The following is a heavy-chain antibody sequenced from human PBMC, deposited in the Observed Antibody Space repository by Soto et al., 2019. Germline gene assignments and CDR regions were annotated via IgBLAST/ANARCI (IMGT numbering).Heavy chain of an antibody. Sequence: EVHLLESGGGLVQPGGSLRLSCAASGFTFRSYALSWVRQAPGKGLEWVSAISGLGDRTHYADSVKGRFTISRDNPKNTLYLQMNSVRVEDTAVYYCAKAPGSGWLFDDWGRGTLVTVST. J-gene: IGHJ4*02. V-gene: IGHV3-23*01. CDR3: AKAPGSGWLFDD. D-gene: IGHD6-19*01. CDR2: ISGLGDRT. CDR1: GFTFRSYA.